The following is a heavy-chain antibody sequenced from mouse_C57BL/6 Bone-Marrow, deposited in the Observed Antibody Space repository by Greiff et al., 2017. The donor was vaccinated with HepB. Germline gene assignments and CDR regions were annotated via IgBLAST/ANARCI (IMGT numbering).Heavy chain of an antibody. J-gene: IGHJ1*03. D-gene: IGHD2-3*01. CDR1: GYTFTDYE. CDR2: IDPETSGT. CDR3: TSFDGYHFWYFDV. V-gene: IGHV1-15*01. Sequence: VQLQQSGAELVRPGASVTLSCKASGYTFTDYEMHWVKQTPVHGLEWIGAIDPETSGTAYNQKFKGKAILTADKSSSTAYMELRSLTSEDSAVYYCTSFDGYHFWYFDVWGTGTTVTVSS.